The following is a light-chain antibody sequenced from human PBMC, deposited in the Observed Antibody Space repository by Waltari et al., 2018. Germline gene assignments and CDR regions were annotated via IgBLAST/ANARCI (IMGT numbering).Light chain of an antibody. CDR2: EVT. CDR1: SNDVGNSKH. J-gene: IGLJ2*01. CDR3: LSYTSSITFV. V-gene: IGLV2-23*02. Sequence: QSALTQPASVSGSPGQSITISCTGTSNDVGNSKHVCWYQQHPGKAPKLSISEVTDRPSGASDRFSGSKSGNTASLTISGLQAEDEADYYCLSYTSSITFVFGGGTKLSVL.